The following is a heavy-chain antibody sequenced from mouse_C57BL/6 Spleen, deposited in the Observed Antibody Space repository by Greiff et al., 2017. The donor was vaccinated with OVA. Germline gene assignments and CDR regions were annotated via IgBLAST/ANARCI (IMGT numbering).Heavy chain of an antibody. CDR3: ARETNYDGSSSDY. CDR2: IYPGDGDT. Sequence: QVQLQQSGAELVKPGASVKISCKASGYAFSSYWMNWVKQRPGKGLEWIGQIYPGDGDTNYNGKFKGKATLTADKSSSTAYMQLSSLTSEDSAVYFCARETNYDGSSSDYWGQGTTLTVSS. V-gene: IGHV1-80*01. D-gene: IGHD1-1*01. J-gene: IGHJ2*01. CDR1: GYAFSSYW.